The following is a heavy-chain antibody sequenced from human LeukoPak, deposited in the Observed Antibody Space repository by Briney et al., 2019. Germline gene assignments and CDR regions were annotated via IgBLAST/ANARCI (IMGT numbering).Heavy chain of an antibody. J-gene: IGHJ4*02. CDR2: ISYDGSNK. V-gene: IGHV3-30*04. CDR1: GFTFSSYA. CDR3: AREYFGVGATTPNFDY. Sequence: GGSLRLSCAASGFTFSSYAMHWVRQAPGKGLEWVAVISYDGSNKYYADSVKGRFTISRDNSKNTLYLQMNSLRAEDTAVYYCAREYFGVGATTPNFDYWGQGTLVTVSS. D-gene: IGHD1-26*01.